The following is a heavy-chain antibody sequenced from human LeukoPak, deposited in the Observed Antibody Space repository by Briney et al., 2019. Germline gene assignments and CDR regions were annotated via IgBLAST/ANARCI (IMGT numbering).Heavy chain of an antibody. V-gene: IGHV4-34*01. CDR2: INHSGST. CDR3: ASHLYCSGGSCLDY. CDR1: GGSFSGYY. D-gene: IGHD2-15*01. Sequence: KTSETLSLTCAVYGGSFSGYYWSWIRQPPGKGLEWIGEINHSGSTNYNPSLKSRVTISVDTSKNQFSLKLSSVTAADTAVYYCASHLYCSGGSCLDYWGQGTLVTVSS. J-gene: IGHJ4*02.